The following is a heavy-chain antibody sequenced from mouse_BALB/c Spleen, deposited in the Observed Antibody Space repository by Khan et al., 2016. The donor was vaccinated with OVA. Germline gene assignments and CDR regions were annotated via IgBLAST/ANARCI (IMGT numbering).Heavy chain of an antibody. V-gene: IGHV1S136*01. J-gene: IGHJ2*01. Sequence: VQLKQSGPELVKPGASVRMSCKASGYTFTSYVMHWVKQKPGQGLEWIGYIYPYNDDTKYNEKFKGKATLTSDKSSSTAYTELSSLTSEDSAVYYCAKNYRYDVYFDYWGQGTTLTVAS. CDR2: IYPYNDDT. CDR1: GYTFTSYV. CDR3: AKNYRYDVYFDY. D-gene: IGHD2-14*01.